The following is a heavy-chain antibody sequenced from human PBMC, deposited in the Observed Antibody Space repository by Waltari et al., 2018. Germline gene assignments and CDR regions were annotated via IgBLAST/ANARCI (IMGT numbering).Heavy chain of an antibody. CDR2: INSAGSTT. Sequence: VQLVESGGGLVQPGGSLRLSCAASGFTFSSYWMHWVRQAPGKGRVWVSRINSAGSTTTYTDSVKGRFTISRDNAKNTLYLQMNSLRAEDTAVYYCARVAVTTPWYFDLWGRGTLVTVSS. V-gene: IGHV3-74*01. CDR3: ARVAVTTPWYFDL. CDR1: GFTFSSYW. J-gene: IGHJ2*01. D-gene: IGHD2-21*02.